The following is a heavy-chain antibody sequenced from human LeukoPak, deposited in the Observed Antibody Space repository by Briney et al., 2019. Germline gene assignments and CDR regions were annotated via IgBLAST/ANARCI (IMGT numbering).Heavy chain of an antibody. CDR2: ISAYNGNT. D-gene: IGHD3-9*01. CDR3: ARGNYDILTGYPRQYFDY. Sequence: GASVKVSCKASGYTFTSYGISWVRQAPGQGLEWMGWISAYNGNTNYAQKLQGRVTMTTDTSTSTAYMELRSLRSDDTAVYYCARGNYDILTGYPRQYFDYWGQGTLVTVSS. V-gene: IGHV1-18*01. J-gene: IGHJ4*02. CDR1: GYTFTSYG.